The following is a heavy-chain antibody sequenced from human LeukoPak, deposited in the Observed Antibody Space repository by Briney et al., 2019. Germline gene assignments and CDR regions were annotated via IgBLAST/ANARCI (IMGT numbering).Heavy chain of an antibody. CDR1: GFTFSSYS. Sequence: GGSLRLSCAASGFTFSSYSMNWVRQAPGKGLEWVSYISSSGSTIYYADSVKGRFTISRDNAKNSLYLQMNSLRAEDTAVYYCARDSSSWYGSFDYWGQGTLVTVSS. D-gene: IGHD6-13*01. CDR2: ISSSGSTI. J-gene: IGHJ4*02. V-gene: IGHV3-48*01. CDR3: ARDSSSWYGSFDY.